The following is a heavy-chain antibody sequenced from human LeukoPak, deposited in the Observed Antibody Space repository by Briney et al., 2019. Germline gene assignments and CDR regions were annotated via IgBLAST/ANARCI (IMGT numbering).Heavy chain of an antibody. CDR3: ARGDNMITFGGVIAR. D-gene: IGHD3-16*02. Sequence: ASVKVSCKASGYTFTGYYMHWVRQAPGQGLEWMGWINPNSGGTNYAQKFQGRVTMTRDTSISTAYMELSRLRSDDTAVYYCARGDNMITFGGVIARWGQGTLVTVSS. CDR2: INPNSGGT. CDR1: GYTFTGYY. J-gene: IGHJ4*02. V-gene: IGHV1-2*02.